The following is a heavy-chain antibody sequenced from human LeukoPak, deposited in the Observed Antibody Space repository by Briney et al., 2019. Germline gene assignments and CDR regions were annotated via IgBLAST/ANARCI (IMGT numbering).Heavy chain of an antibody. Sequence: PGGSLRLSCAASGFTFSTYAMHWVRQAPGKGLGWVAAISYDGSTKSYADSVRGRFTFSRDNSRNTLYLQMNSLRPDDTTVYYCTREANWGRDFDYWGQGTLVTVSS. J-gene: IGHJ4*02. V-gene: IGHV3-30-3*01. CDR2: ISYDGSTK. CDR1: GFTFSTYA. D-gene: IGHD7-27*01. CDR3: TREANWGRDFDY.